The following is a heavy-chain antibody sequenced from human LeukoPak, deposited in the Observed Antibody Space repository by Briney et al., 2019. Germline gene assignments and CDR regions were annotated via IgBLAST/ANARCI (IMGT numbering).Heavy chain of an antibody. CDR2: IYYSGST. J-gene: IGHJ2*01. CDR3: ARGQNAAPYLHWYFDL. CDR1: GGSISSYY. D-gene: IGHD2-2*01. Sequence: SETLSLTCTVSGGSISSYYWSWIRQPPGKGLEWIGYIYYSGSTNYNPSLKSRVTISVDTSKNQFSLKLSSVTAADTAVYYCARGQNAAPYLHWYFDLWGRGTLVTVSS. V-gene: IGHV4-59*01.